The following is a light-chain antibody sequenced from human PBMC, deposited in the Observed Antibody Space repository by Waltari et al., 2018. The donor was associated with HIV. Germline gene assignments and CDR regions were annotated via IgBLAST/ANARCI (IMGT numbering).Light chain of an antibody. Sequence: SSELTQDPAVSVALGQTVRITCQGDSLRTYYATWYRQKPGQAPVLVVYGNNNRPPGIPDRFSGSSSGDTASLTITATQAEDEADYYCNSRDSSGNLVVFGGGTKLTVL. J-gene: IGLJ2*01. CDR2: GNN. CDR3: NSRDSSGNLVV. V-gene: IGLV3-19*01. CDR1: SLRTYY.